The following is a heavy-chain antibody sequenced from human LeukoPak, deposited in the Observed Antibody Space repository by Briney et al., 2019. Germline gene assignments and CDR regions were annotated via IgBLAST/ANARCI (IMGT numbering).Heavy chain of an antibody. V-gene: IGHV3-33*08. J-gene: IGHJ4*02. Sequence: PGGSLRLSCAASGFPFDNYGMHWVRQAPGKGLEWVAVIWYDGSNKYYADSVKGRFTISRDNSKNTLYVQMSSLRAEDTAVYYCARSNNGGWGYCDYWGQGSLVTVSS. CDR3: ARSNNGGWGYCDY. CDR1: GFPFDNYG. CDR2: IWYDGSNK. D-gene: IGHD3-16*01.